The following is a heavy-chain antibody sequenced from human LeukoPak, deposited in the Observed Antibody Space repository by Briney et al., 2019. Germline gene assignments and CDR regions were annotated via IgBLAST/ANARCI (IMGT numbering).Heavy chain of an antibody. CDR3: ARSGAAAAVIDY. CDR1: GYTFTSYD. D-gene: IGHD6-13*01. V-gene: IGHV1-8*01. Sequence: ASVKVSCKASGYTFTSYDINWVRQATGQGLEWMGWMNPNSGNTGYAQKFQGRVTMTRNTSISTAYMELSSLRSEDTAVYYCARSGAAAAVIDYWGQGTLVTVSS. CDR2: MNPNSGNT. J-gene: IGHJ4*02.